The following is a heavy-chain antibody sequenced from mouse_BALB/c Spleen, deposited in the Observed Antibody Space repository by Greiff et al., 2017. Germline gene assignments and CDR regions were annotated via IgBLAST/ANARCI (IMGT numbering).Heavy chain of an antibody. Sequence: VQLQQSGPELMKPGASVKISCKASGYSFTSYYMHWVKQSHGKSLEWIGYIDPFNGGTSYNQKFKGKATLTVDKSSSTAYMHLSSLTSEDSAVYYCARKRGGAMDYWGQGTSVTVSS. CDR1: GYSFTSYY. CDR2: IDPFNGGT. CDR3: ARKRGGAMDY. V-gene: IGHV1S135*01. J-gene: IGHJ4*01.